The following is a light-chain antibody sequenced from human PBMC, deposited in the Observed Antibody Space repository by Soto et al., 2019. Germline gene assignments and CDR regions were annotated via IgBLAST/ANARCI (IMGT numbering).Light chain of an antibody. Sequence: QSALTQPRSVSGSPGQSVTISCAGSSSDIGCNNYVSCLLQRPGKAHKLMIYDVNKRPSGVPDRFSGSKSGNTASLTISGLHAHDQSHYYCCSCVGGFTFVFGTGPKVTVL. V-gene: IGLV2-11*01. CDR1: SSDIGCNNY. CDR2: DVN. CDR3: CSCVGGFTFV. J-gene: IGLJ1*01.